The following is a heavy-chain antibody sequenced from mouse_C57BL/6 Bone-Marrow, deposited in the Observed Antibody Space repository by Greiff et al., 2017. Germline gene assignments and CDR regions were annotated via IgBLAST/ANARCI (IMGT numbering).Heavy chain of an antibody. Sequence: VQLQQPGAELVRPGTSVKLSCKASGYTFTSYWMHWVKQRPGQGLEWIGVIDPSDSYTNNNQKFKGKGTLTVDTSSSTAYMQHSSLISEDAAVYYCARRRLRRGGFAYWGQGTLVTVSA. CDR3: ARRRLRRGGFAY. D-gene: IGHD2-4*01. CDR1: GYTFTSYW. J-gene: IGHJ3*01. V-gene: IGHV1-59*01. CDR2: IDPSDSYT.